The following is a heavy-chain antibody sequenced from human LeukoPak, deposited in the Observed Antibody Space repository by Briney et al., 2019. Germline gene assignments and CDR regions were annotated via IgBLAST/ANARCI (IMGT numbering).Heavy chain of an antibody. Sequence: SETLSLTCTVSGGSISSYYWSWIRQPPGKGLEWIGYIYYSGSTNYNPSLKSRVTISVDTSKNQFSLKLSSVTAADTAVYYCARHPGVLTAAAGTFDHWGQGTLVTVSS. V-gene: IGHV4-59*08. CDR2: IYYSGST. J-gene: IGHJ4*02. CDR3: ARHPGVLTAAAGTFDH. CDR1: GGSISSYY. D-gene: IGHD6-13*01.